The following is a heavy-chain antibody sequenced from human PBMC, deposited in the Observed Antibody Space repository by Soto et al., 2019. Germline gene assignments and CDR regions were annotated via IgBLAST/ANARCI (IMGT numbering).Heavy chain of an antibody. V-gene: IGHV1-18*01. J-gene: IGHJ4*02. D-gene: IGHD1-1*01. Sequence: QVHLVQSGAEVKKPGASVKVSCKASGYTFTSYGITWVRQAPGQGLEWMGWISAHNGNTDYAQKLQGRVIVTRDTSTSTAYMELRSLISDDTAEYYFARGRYGDYWGQGALVTVSS. CDR1: GYTFTSYG. CDR3: ARGRYGDY. CDR2: ISAHNGNT.